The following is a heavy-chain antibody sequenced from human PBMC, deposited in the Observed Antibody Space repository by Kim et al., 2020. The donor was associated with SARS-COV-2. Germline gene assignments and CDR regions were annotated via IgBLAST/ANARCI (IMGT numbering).Heavy chain of an antibody. J-gene: IGHJ4*02. Sequence: SETLSLTCTVSGGSISSGDYSWSWILPPPVPCLYCLGYIYYPGSIHYNPSLNSRVTISIDTYKNQFSLKLSSVTAADTAVYYCARGPPIGGGDCYSHWGQGTLVTVSS. CDR3: ARGPPIGGGDCYSH. V-gene: IGHV4-30-4*01. CDR1: GGSISSGDYS. D-gene: IGHD2-21*02. CDR2: IYYPGSI.